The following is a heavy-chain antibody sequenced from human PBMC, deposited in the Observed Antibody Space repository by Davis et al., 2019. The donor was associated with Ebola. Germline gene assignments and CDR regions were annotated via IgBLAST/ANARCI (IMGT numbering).Heavy chain of an antibody. Sequence: PGGSLRLSCAASGFTFSSYGMHWVRQAPGKGLEWVAVISYDGSNKYYADSVKGRFTISRDNSKNTLYLQMNSLRAEDTAVYYCAKVSNGVWGQGTLVTVSS. CDR1: GFTFSSYG. CDR2: ISYDGSNK. J-gene: IGHJ4*02. D-gene: IGHD2-8*01. CDR3: AKVSNGV. V-gene: IGHV3-30*18.